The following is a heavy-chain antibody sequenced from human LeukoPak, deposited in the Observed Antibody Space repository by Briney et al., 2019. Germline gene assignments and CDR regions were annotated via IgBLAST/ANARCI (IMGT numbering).Heavy chain of an antibody. V-gene: IGHV5-51*01. Sequence: GESLKISCKGSGYSFNSYWIGWVRQMPGKGLEWMGIIYPGDSDTRYSPSFQGQVTISADKSISTAYLQWSSLKASDTAMYYCARLMRYCSGGSCYSSHWFDPWGQGTLVTVSS. J-gene: IGHJ5*02. CDR1: GYSFNSYW. D-gene: IGHD2-15*01. CDR2: IYPGDSDT. CDR3: ARLMRYCSGGSCYSSHWFDP.